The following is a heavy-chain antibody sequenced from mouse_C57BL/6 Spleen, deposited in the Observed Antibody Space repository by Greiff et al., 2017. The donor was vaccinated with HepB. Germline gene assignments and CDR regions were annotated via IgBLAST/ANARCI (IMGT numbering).Heavy chain of an antibody. Sequence: VQLQQSGPELVKPGASVKISCKASGYTFTDYYMNWVKQSHGKSLEWIGDINPNNGGTSYNQKFKGKATLTVDKSSSTAYMELRSLTSEDSAVYYCARSPLLGRGYAMDYWGQGTSVTVSS. V-gene: IGHV1-26*01. CDR3: ARSPLLGRGYAMDY. CDR2: INPNNGGT. J-gene: IGHJ4*01. CDR1: GYTFTDYY. D-gene: IGHD4-1*01.